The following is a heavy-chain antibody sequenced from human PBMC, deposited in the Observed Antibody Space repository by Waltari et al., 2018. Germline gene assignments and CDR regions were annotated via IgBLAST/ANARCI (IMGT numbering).Heavy chain of an antibody. J-gene: IGHJ6*03. CDR2: INHSGST. V-gene: IGHV4-34*01. CDR1: GGSFSGYY. Sequence: QVQLQQWGAGLLKPSETLSLTCAVYGGSFSGYYWSWIRQPPGKGLEWIGEINHSGSTNYNPSLKSRVTISVDTSKNQFSLKLSSVTAADTAVYYCARSGSYRLYYYYYMDVWGKGTTVTISS. D-gene: IGHD1-26*01. CDR3: ARSGSYRLYYYYYMDV.